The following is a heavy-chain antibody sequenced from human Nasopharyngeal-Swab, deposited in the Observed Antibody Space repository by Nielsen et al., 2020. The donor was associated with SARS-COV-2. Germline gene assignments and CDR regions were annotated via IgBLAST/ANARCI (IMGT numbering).Heavy chain of an antibody. D-gene: IGHD4-17*01. CDR3: ARDHYYGDVPTDY. J-gene: IGHJ4*02. Sequence: ASVKVSCKASGYTFTGYYMHWVRQAPGQGLEWMGRINPNSGGTNYAQKFQGRVTMTRDTSISTAYMELRSLRSDDTAVYYCARDHYYGDVPTDYWGQGTLVTVSS. V-gene: IGHV1-2*06. CDR1: GYTFTGYY. CDR2: INPNSGGT.